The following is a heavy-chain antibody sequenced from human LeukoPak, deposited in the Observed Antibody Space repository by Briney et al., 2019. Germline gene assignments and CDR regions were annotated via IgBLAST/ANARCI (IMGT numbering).Heavy chain of an antibody. Sequence: GGSLRLSCAASGFTFINYGMHWVRQAPGKGLEWVAVISHDGTNKYYADSVKGRFTISRDNSKNTLYLQMNSLKTDDTAVYYCANYGDYQYFDYWGQGTPVTVSS. CDR1: GFTFINYG. V-gene: IGHV3-30*18. CDR2: ISHDGTNK. CDR3: ANYGDYQYFDY. D-gene: IGHD4-17*01. J-gene: IGHJ4*02.